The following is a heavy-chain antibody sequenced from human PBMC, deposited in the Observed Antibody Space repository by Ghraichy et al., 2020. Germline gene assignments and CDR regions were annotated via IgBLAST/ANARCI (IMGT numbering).Heavy chain of an antibody. V-gene: IGHV3-48*02. CDR1: GFTFNNYA. CDR2: IISSSNTI. CDR3: ARDGRWSYGMDV. J-gene: IGHJ6*02. Sequence: GGSLRLSCAASGFTFNNYAMNWVRQAPGKGLEWVSYIISSSNTIYYADSVKGRFTISRDNAKNTLYLQMNSLRDEDTAVYYCARDGRWSYGMDVWGQGTTVTVSS. D-gene: IGHD4-23*01.